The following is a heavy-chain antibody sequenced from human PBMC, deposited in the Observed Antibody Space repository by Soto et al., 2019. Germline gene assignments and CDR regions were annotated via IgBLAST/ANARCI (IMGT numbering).Heavy chain of an antibody. CDR2: IYYSGTT. CDR3: ARAEEYSSTWSLFDP. V-gene: IGHV4-31*03. Sequence: QVQLQESGPGLVKPSQTLSLTCTVSGGSISSGYYYWSWIRQHPGKGLEWIGYIYYSGTTYYNPSLKSRVTISVDTSKNQFSLKLTSVTAADTAVYYCARAEEYSSTWSLFDPWGQGTLVTVSS. CDR1: GGSISSGYYY. D-gene: IGHD6-13*01. J-gene: IGHJ5*02.